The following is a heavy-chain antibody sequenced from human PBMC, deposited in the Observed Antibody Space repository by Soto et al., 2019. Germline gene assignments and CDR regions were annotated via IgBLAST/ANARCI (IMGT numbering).Heavy chain of an antibody. V-gene: IGHV1-69*02. CDR2: IIPILGIA. Sequence: SVKVSCKASGGTFSSYTISWVRQAPGQGLEWMGRIIPILGIANYAQKFQGRVTITADKSTSTAYMKLSSVTAADTAVYYCARSEYYDSSGYPFDYWGQGTLVTVSS. CDR1: GGTFSSYT. CDR3: ARSEYYDSSGYPFDY. J-gene: IGHJ4*02. D-gene: IGHD3-22*01.